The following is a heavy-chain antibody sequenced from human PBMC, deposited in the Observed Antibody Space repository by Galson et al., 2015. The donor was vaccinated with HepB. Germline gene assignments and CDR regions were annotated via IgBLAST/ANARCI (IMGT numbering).Heavy chain of an antibody. CDR2: INPNSGGT. CDR1: GYTFTGYH. Sequence: SVKVSCKASGYTFTGYHMHWVRQAPGQGLEWMGRINPNSGGTNYAQKFQGRVTMTRDTSISTAYMELSRLRSDDTAVYYCARGVGVLAYCGGDCYSDAFDIWGQGTMVTVSS. V-gene: IGHV1-2*06. CDR3: ARGVGVLAYCGGDCYSDAFDI. J-gene: IGHJ3*02. D-gene: IGHD2-21*01.